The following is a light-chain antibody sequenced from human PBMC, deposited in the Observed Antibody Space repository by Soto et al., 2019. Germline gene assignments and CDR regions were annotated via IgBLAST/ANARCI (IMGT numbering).Light chain of an antibody. CDR3: QRCYSPPTP. CDR2: AAS. Sequence: QISQSPVSVSAPIGDRVTITCRASQSISSYLNWYQQKPGKAPKLLIYAASSLQSGVPSRFSGSGSGTDFTLTICMLQAEDCARYYSQRCYSPPTPFGGGT. V-gene: IGKV1-39*01. J-gene: IGKJ4*01. CDR1: QSISSY.